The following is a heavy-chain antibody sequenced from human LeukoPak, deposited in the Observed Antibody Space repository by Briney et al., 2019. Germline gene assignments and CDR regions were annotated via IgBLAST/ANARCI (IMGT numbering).Heavy chain of an antibody. V-gene: IGHV4-61*08. D-gene: IGHD6-19*01. CDR2: IYYSGST. CDR1: GGSISSGGYY. CDR3: AASSGWYTPYFQH. J-gene: IGHJ1*01. Sequence: SETLSLTFTVSGGSISSGGYYWSWIRQPPGKGLEWIGYIYYSGSTNYNPSLKSRVTISVDTSKNQFSLKLSSVTAADTAVYYCAASSGWYTPYFQHWGQGTLVTVSS.